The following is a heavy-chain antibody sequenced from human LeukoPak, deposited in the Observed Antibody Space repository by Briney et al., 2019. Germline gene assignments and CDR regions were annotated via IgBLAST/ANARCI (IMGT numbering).Heavy chain of an antibody. D-gene: IGHD4-23*01. CDR2: ISSDGNNI. CDR3: ARDGDYGGFDY. V-gene: IGHV3-74*01. CDR1: GFTFSNYC. J-gene: IGHJ4*02. Sequence: GGSLRLSCAASGFTFSNYCMHWVRQVPGKGLVWVSRISSDGNNIQYADSVKGRFTISRDNSKNTLYLQMNSLRAEDTAVYYCARDGDYGGFDYWGQGTLVTVSS.